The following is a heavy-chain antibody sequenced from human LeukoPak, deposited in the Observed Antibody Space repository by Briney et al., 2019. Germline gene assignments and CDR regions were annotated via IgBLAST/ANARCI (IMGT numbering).Heavy chain of an antibody. Sequence: SETLSLTCTVSGGSISSSSYYWGWIHQPPGKGLEWIGSIYYSGSTNYNPSLKSRVTISVDTSKNQFSLKLSSVTAADTAVYYCARGVLQGWFDPWGQGTLVTVSS. CDR1: GGSISSSSYY. CDR3: ARGVLQGWFDP. CDR2: IYYSGST. V-gene: IGHV4-39*07. J-gene: IGHJ5*02.